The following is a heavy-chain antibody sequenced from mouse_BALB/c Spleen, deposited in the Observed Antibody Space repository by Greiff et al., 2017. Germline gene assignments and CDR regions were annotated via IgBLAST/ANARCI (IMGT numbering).Heavy chain of an antibody. CDR3: ARDRTMIFAY. Sequence: QVQLQQSGAELARPGASVKMSCKASGYTFTSYTMHWVKKRPGQGLKWIGYINPSSGYTNYNQKFKDKATLTADKSSSTAYMQLSSLTSEDSAVYYCARDRTMIFAYWGQGTLVTVSA. D-gene: IGHD2-4*01. J-gene: IGHJ3*01. CDR2: INPSSGYT. V-gene: IGHV1-4*01. CDR1: GYTFTSYT.